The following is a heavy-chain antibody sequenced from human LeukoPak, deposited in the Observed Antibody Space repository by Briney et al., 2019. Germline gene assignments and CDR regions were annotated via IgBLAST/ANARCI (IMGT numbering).Heavy chain of an antibody. CDR2: ISGSGQTT. V-gene: IGHV3-23*01. CDR1: GFSLSAHP. Sequence: GGSLRLSCTASGFSLSAHPMSWVRQGPGKSLEWVSAISGSGQTTYYADSVKGRFTVSKDNSKNTVYLQMSSLRADDTAVYYCAKEKDYRVFDHWGQGTLVTVSS. CDR3: AKEKDYRVFDH. J-gene: IGHJ4*02. D-gene: IGHD4-11*01.